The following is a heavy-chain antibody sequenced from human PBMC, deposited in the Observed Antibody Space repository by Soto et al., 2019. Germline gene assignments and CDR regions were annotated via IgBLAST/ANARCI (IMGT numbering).Heavy chain of an antibody. D-gene: IGHD2-15*01. Sequence: QVQLVQSGAEVKKPGSSVKVSCKASGGTFSSYAISWVRQAPGQGLEWMGGIIPIFCTANYAQKFQGRVTITADKSTSTAYMELSSLRSEDTAVYYGARDRYFSGGSCPGDYGMDVWGQGTTVTVSS. CDR2: IIPIFCTA. J-gene: IGHJ6*02. V-gene: IGHV1-69*06. CDR1: GGTFSSYA. CDR3: ARDRYFSGGSCPGDYGMDV.